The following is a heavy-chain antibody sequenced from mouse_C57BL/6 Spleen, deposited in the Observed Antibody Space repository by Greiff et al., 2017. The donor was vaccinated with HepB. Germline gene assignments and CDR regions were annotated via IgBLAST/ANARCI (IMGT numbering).Heavy chain of an antibody. CDR3: AREGTTAVGDFDY. J-gene: IGHJ2*01. CDR2: IYPGDGDT. CDR1: GYAFSSYW. Sequence: VQLQQSGAELVKPGASVKISCKASGYAFSSYWMNWVKQRPGKGLEWIGQIYPGDGDTNYNGKFKGKATLTADKSSSTAYMQLSSLTSEDSAVYFCAREGTTAVGDFDYWGQGTTLTVSS. D-gene: IGHD1-2*01. V-gene: IGHV1-80*01.